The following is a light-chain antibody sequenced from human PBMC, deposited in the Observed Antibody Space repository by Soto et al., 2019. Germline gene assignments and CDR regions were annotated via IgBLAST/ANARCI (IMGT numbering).Light chain of an antibody. CDR3: CSYAYTGASYV. Sequence: QSVLSQPASVSGSPGQSITISCTGTSSDVGSNNLVSWYQQHPGKAPKLMIYEVTKRPSGISNRFSGSKSGNTASLTISGLQAEDEADYYCCSYAYTGASYVFGAGTRSPS. J-gene: IGLJ1*01. V-gene: IGLV2-23*02. CDR2: EVT. CDR1: SSDVGSNNL.